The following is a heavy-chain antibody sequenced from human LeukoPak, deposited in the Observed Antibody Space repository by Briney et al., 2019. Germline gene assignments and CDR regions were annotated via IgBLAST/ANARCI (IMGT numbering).Heavy chain of an antibody. CDR3: AKEGLGYNYGHPSDYMDV. CDR2: ISGGGGST. CDR1: GFTFSNYA. D-gene: IGHD5-24*01. Sequence: PGGSLRLSCAASGFTFSNYAMNWVRQAPGKGLEWVSVISGGGGSTYYTDSVKGRFTISRDNSKNTLYLQMNSLRVEDTALYYCAKEGLGYNYGHPSDYMDVWGKGTTVTVSS. J-gene: IGHJ6*03. V-gene: IGHV3-23*01.